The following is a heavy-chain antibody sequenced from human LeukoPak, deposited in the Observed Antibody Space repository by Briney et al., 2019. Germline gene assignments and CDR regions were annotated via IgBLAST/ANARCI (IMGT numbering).Heavy chain of an antibody. Sequence: GRSLRLSCAASGFTFDDYAMHWVRQAPGKGLEWVSDISWNSGSIGYADSVKGRFTISRDNAKNSLYLQMNSLRAEDTALYYCAKDMGVVTPSYYYYGMDVWGQGTTVTVSS. J-gene: IGHJ6*02. CDR3: AKDMGVVTPSYYYYGMDV. V-gene: IGHV3-9*01. CDR1: GFTFDDYA. CDR2: ISWNSGSI. D-gene: IGHD4-23*01.